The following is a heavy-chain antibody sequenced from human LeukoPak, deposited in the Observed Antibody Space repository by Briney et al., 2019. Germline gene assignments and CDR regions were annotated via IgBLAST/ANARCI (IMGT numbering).Heavy chain of an antibody. Sequence: SETLSLTCTAPGGSINSYYWSWIRQPPGKGLEWIGYIYYSGSTNYNPSLKSRVTISVDTSKNQFSLKLSSVTAADTAVYYCARGAWDDILTPFDYWGQGTLVTVSS. CDR2: IYYSGST. CDR3: ARGAWDDILTPFDY. J-gene: IGHJ4*02. V-gene: IGHV4-59*01. D-gene: IGHD3-9*01. CDR1: GGSINSYY.